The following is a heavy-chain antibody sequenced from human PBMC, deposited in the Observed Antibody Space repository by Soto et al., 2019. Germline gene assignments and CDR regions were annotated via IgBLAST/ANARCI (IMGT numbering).Heavy chain of an antibody. V-gene: IGHV4-34*01. CDR1: GGSFSGYY. CDR3: AREGLTGTIGLYYYYGMDV. CDR2: INHSGST. D-gene: IGHD1-7*01. J-gene: IGHJ6*02. Sequence: TSETLSLTCAVYGGSFSGYYWSWIRQPPGKGLEWIGEINHSGSTNYNPSLKSRVTISVDTSKNQFSLKLSSVTAADTAVYYCAREGLTGTIGLYYYYGMDVWGQGTTVTVSS.